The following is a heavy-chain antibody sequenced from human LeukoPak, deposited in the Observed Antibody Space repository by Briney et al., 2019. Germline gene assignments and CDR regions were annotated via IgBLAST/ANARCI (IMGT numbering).Heavy chain of an antibody. CDR1: GFTFSSYS. CDR3: ARTTVTTKGAMDV. V-gene: IGHV3-21*01. CDR2: ISSSSSYI. J-gene: IGHJ6*04. D-gene: IGHD4-17*01. Sequence: GGSLRLSCAASGFTFSSYSMNWVRQASGKGLEWVSSISSSSSYIYYADSVKGRFTIPRDNAKNSLYLQMNSLRAEDTAVYYCARTTVTTKGAMDVWGKETTVTVSS.